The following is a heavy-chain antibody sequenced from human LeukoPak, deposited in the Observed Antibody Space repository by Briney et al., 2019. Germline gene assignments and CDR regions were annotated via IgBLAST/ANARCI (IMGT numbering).Heavy chain of an antibody. CDR1: GVSISSSSYF. Sequence: PSETLSLTCTVSGVSISSSSYFWRSIRQPPVKGLEWTGSIYYSGSTYHNPSLKSRVTISVDTSKNQFSLKLSSLTAADTAVYYCASVPVSGSYLLDYWGQGTLVTVSS. CDR3: ASVPVSGSYLLDY. D-gene: IGHD1-26*01. J-gene: IGHJ4*02. V-gene: IGHV4-39*01. CDR2: IYYSGST.